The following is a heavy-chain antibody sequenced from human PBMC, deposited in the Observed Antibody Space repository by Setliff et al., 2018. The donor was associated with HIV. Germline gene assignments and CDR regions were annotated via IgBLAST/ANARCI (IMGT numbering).Heavy chain of an antibody. CDR3: ARGDQTGYYTTYYYYMDV. J-gene: IGHJ6*03. CDR2: IRSDGYTI. V-gene: IGHV3-48*03. Sequence: GGSLRLSCAASGFTFSRNWMSWVRQAPGKGLEWVSYIRSDGYTIYYADSVKGRFTISRDNAKNSLYLQMNSLRAEDSAVYYCARGDQTGYYTTYYYYMDVWGLGTTVTVSS. D-gene: IGHD3-9*01. CDR1: GFTFSRNW.